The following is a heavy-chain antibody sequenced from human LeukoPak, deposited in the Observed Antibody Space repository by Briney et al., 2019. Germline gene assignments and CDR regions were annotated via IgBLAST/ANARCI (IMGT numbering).Heavy chain of an antibody. D-gene: IGHD3-10*01. J-gene: IGHJ5*02. CDR2: ISSASDTI. CDR3: ARDGWFGDYNWFDP. V-gene: IGHV3-48*01. Sequence: GGSPRLSCAASGFTFSSYSMNWVRQAPRKGLEWLSYISSASDTIYYADSVKGRFTISRDNAKNSLYLQMNSLRAEDTAVYYCARDGWFGDYNWFDPWGQGTLVTVSS. CDR1: GFTFSSYS.